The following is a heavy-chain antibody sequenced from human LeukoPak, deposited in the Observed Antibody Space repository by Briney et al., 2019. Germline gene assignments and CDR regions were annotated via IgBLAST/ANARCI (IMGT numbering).Heavy chain of an antibody. CDR2: FNPEDGRT. Sequence: ASVKVSCKVSGYTLTELSVHWVRQTPGKGLEWMGGFNPEDGRTIYAQNFQGRVTMTRDTSTSTVYMELSSLRSEDTAVYYCARGGKSSSWDYWGQGTLVTVSS. V-gene: IGHV1-24*01. D-gene: IGHD6-13*01. CDR1: GYTLTELS. J-gene: IGHJ4*02. CDR3: ARGGKSSSWDY.